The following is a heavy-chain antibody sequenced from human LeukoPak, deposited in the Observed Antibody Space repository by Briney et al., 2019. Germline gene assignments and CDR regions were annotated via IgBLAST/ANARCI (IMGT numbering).Heavy chain of an antibody. CDR2: IYHSGST. V-gene: IGHV4-38-2*01. CDR1: GYSISSGYY. J-gene: IGHJ4*02. CDR3: ARGPTVEYFDH. Sequence: SETLSLTCAVSGYSISSGYYWGWIRQPPGKWLEWIGSIYHSGSTSYNASLKSRVTISIDMSKNQFSLRLNSVTAADTAVYYCARGPTVEYFDHWGQGTLVTVSS. D-gene: IGHD4-23*01.